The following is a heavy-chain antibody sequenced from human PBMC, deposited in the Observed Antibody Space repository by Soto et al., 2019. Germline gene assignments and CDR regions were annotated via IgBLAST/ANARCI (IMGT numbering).Heavy chain of an antibody. V-gene: IGHV4-39*01. Sequence: SETLSHTCTFSGGSISSSSYYWGWIRQPPGKGLEWIGSIYYSGSTYYNPSLKSRVTISVDTSKNQFSLKLSSVTAADTAVYYCARHKSGIVVVITSIDYWGQGTLVTVSS. CDR1: GGSISSSSYY. CDR2: IYYSGST. J-gene: IGHJ4*02. D-gene: IGHD3-22*01. CDR3: ARHKSGIVVVITSIDY.